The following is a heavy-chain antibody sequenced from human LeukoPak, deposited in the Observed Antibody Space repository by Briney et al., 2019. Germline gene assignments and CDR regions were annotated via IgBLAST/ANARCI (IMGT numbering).Heavy chain of an antibody. D-gene: IGHD1-26*01. CDR1: GGSISSYY. CDR3: AALRSGSYFLDY. J-gene: IGHJ4*02. Sequence: PSGTLSLTCTVSGGSISSYYWSWIRQPPGKGLEWIGYIYYSGSTNYNPSLKSRVTISVDTSKNQFSLKLSPVTAADTAVYYCAALRSGSYFLDYWGQGTLVTVSS. CDR2: IYYSGST. V-gene: IGHV4-59*08.